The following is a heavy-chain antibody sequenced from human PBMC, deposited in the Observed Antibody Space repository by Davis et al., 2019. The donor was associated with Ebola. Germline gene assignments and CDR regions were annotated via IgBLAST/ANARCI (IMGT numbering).Heavy chain of an antibody. V-gene: IGHV2-5*02. Sequence: SGPTLVKPTQTLTLTCTFSGFSLSTSAVGVGWIRQPPGKALEWLALIYWDDDKRYSPSLKSRLTITKDTSKNQVVLTMTNMDPVDTATYYCARIRNWELPDYWGQGTLVTVSS. CDR1: GFSLSTSAVG. CDR2: IYWDDDK. D-gene: IGHD1-26*01. J-gene: IGHJ4*02. CDR3: ARIRNWELPDY.